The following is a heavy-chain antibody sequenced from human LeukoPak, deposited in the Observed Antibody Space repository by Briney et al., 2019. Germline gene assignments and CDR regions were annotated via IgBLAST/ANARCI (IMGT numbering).Heavy chain of an antibody. CDR3: ARYVSRMTVMVVSGY. CDR2: INPNSGGT. D-gene: IGHD5-18*01. V-gene: IGHV1-2*02. J-gene: IGHJ4*02. Sequence: ASVKVSCKASGYTFTGYYMHWVRQAPGQGLGWMGWINPNSGGTNYAQKFQGRVTMTRDTSISTAYMELSRLRSDDTAVYYCARYVSRMTVMVVSGYWGQGTLVTVSS. CDR1: GYTFTGYY.